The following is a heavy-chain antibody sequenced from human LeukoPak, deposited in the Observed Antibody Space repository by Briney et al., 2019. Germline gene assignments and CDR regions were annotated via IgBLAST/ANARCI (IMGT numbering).Heavy chain of an antibody. J-gene: IGHJ3*02. Sequence: GGSLRLSCAASGFTFSSYSMNWVRRAPGKGLEWVSYISSGSSTIYYADSVKGRFTISRDNAKNSLYLQMNSLRAEDTAVYYCARDFGERRVPNAFDIWGQGTMVTVSS. CDR1: GFTFSSYS. CDR3: ARDFGERRVPNAFDI. V-gene: IGHV3-48*01. D-gene: IGHD3-10*01. CDR2: ISSGSSTI.